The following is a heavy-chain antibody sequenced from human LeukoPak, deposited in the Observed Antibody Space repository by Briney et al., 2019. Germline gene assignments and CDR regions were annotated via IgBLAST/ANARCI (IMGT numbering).Heavy chain of an antibody. D-gene: IGHD6-13*01. CDR2: IYSGGST. J-gene: IGHJ6*03. V-gene: IGHV3-66*02. CDR1: GFTFSNYW. Sequence: GGSLRLSCAASGFTFSNYWMSWVRQAPGKGLEWVSVIYSGGSTYYADSVKGRFTISRDNSKNTLYLQMNSLRAEDTAVYYCATLYSSSQGYYYYYYMDVWGKGTTVTVSS. CDR3: ATLYSSSQGYYYYYYMDV.